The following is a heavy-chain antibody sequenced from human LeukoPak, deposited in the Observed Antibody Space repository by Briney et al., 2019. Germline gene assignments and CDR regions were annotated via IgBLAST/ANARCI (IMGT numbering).Heavy chain of an antibody. CDR1: GYTFTSYG. V-gene: IGHV1-18*01. CDR3: ARCPSITGTTPNDY. CDR2: ISAYNGNT. J-gene: IGHJ4*02. D-gene: IGHD1-7*01. Sequence: ASVKVSCKASGYTFTSYGISWVRQAPGQGLEWMGWISAYNGNTNYAQKRQGRVTMTTDTSTSTAYMELRSLRSDDTAVYYCARCPSITGTTPNDYWGQGTLVTVSS.